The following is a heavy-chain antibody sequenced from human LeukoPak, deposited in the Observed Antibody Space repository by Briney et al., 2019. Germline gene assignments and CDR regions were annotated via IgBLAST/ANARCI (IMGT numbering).Heavy chain of an antibody. CDR1: GFTFSSYW. CDR3: ARDKIVGATHFDY. V-gene: IGHV3-7*01. J-gene: IGHJ4*02. Sequence: PGGSLRLSCAASGFTFSSYWMSWVRQVPGKGLEWVANIKQDGSEKYYVDSVKGRFTISRDNAMDSLYLQMNSLRAEDTAVYYCARDKIVGATHFDYWGQGTLVTVSS. D-gene: IGHD1-26*01. CDR2: IKQDGSEK.